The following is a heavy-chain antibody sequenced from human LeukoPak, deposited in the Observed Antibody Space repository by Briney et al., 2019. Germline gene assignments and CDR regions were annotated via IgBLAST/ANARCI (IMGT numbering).Heavy chain of an antibody. V-gene: IGHV4-39*01. Sequence: SETLSLTCTVSGGSISSSSYYWGWLRPPPGQELEWIGSIYYSGSTYYNPSLNSRVTISVDTSKNQFSLKLSSVTAADTAVYYCARLRYSSGWYQNCWGQGTLVTVSS. CDR1: GGSISSSSYY. CDR2: IYYSGST. D-gene: IGHD6-19*01. J-gene: IGHJ4*02. CDR3: ARLRYSSGWYQNC.